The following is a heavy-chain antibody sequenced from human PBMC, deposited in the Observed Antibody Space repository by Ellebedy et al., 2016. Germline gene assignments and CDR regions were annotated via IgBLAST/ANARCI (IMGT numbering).Heavy chain of an antibody. CDR2: IYPHDSGN. V-gene: IGHV5-51*01. J-gene: IGHJ4*02. CDR3: ARRDFWSGYYDF. CDR1: GSTFSSYW. D-gene: IGHD3-3*01. Sequence: GESLKISCNGSGSTFSSYWIGWVRQRPGKGLEWMGIIYPHDSGNRVSPSFQGQVTISADKSISTAYLQWSSLKASDTAMYYCARRDFWSGYYDFWGQGTLVTVSS.